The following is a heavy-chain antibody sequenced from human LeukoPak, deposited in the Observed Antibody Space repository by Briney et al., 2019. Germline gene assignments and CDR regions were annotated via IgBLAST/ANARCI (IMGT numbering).Heavy chain of an antibody. CDR1: GFTFSSYA. CDR2: ISGSGGDT. J-gene: IGHJ4*02. V-gene: IGHV3-23*01. Sequence: GGSLRLSCAASGFTFSSYAMNWVRQAPGQGLEWVSAISGSGGDTYYADSVKGRFTVSRDNSKNTLYLQMNSLRAEDTAVYYCARRPVSRTLDYWGQGTLVTVSS. CDR3: ARRPVSRTLDY.